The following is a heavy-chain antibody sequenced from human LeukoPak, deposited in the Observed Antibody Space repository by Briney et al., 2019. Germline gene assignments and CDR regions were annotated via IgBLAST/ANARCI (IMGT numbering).Heavy chain of an antibody. CDR1: GFTFSRYD. CDR3: ARGWGGYARSWGALDY. J-gene: IGHJ4*02. CDR2: IGTAGDK. V-gene: IGHV3-13*01. Sequence: GGSPRLSCAASGFTFSRYDMHWVRQAPGKGLEWVSGIGTAGDKFYPGSEEDRFTISRDNAKNSFYLQMSYLRSGDTAVYYCARGWGGYARSWGALDYWGQGALVTVSS. D-gene: IGHD3-16*01.